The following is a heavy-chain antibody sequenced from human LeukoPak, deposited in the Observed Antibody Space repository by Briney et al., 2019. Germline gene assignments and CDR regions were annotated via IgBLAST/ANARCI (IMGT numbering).Heavy chain of an antibody. D-gene: IGHD3-3*01. Sequence: PGGSLRLSYAASGFTFSNYWMSWVRRPPGKGLERVANIKQDGSETYYVDSVRGRFTISRDNAKKSLYLQMNSLRAEDTAVYYCARDFWGAYRVDYFDCWGQGTLVTVSS. V-gene: IGHV3-7*01. CDR3: ARDFWGAYRVDYFDC. CDR2: IKQDGSET. J-gene: IGHJ4*02. CDR1: GFTFSNYW.